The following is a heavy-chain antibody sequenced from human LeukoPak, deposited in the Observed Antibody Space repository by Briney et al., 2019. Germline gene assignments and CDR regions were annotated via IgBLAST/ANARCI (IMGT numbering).Heavy chain of an antibody. D-gene: IGHD3-10*01. CDR3: TTDLGITMIRGVIVS. CDR1: GFTISGYS. V-gene: IGHV3-15*01. Sequence: GGSLRLSCAASGFTISGYSMNWVRQAPGKGLEWVGRIKSKADGETTDYAAPVKGRFFMSRDDSKATLYLQMNYLETEDTAVYYCTTDLGITMIRGVIVSWGQGTLVTVSS. J-gene: IGHJ4*02. CDR2: IKSKADGETT.